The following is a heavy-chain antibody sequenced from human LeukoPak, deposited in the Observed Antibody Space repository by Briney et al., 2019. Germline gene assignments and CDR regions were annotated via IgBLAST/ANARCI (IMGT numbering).Heavy chain of an antibody. D-gene: IGHD3-22*01. CDR2: ISAYNGNT. Sequence: ASVKVSCKASGYTFTSYGISWVRQARGQGLEWMGGISAYNGNTNYAQKLQGRVTMTTDTSTSTAYMELRSLRYEDKGVYYCARDQPRKFMTMTVVVKQKMGDAFDIWGQGTMVTVSS. J-gene: IGHJ3*02. CDR1: GYTFTSYG. CDR3: ARDQPRKFMTMTVVVKQKMGDAFDI. V-gene: IGHV1-18*01.